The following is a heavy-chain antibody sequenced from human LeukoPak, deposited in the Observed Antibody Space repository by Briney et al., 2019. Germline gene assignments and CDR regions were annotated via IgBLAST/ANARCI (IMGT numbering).Heavy chain of an antibody. D-gene: IGHD3-22*01. CDR2: ISGSGGST. J-gene: IGHJ4*02. CDR3: ATTSYYDSSGYYYY. Sequence: GGSLRLSCAASGFTFSSYAMSWVRQAPGKGLEWVSAISGSGGSTYYADSVKGRFTISRDNSKNTLYLQMNSLRAEDTAVYYCATTSYYDSSGYYYYWGQGTLVTVSS. CDR1: GFTFSSYA. V-gene: IGHV3-23*01.